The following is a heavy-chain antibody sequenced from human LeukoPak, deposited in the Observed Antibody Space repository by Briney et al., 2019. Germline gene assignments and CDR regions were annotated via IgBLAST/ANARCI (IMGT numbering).Heavy chain of an antibody. CDR3: ARDEFGSGSYYPSYFDY. CDR2: ISGSGGST. CDR1: GFTFSSYA. V-gene: IGHV3-23*01. J-gene: IGHJ4*02. Sequence: GGSLRLSCAASGFTFSSYAMSWVRQAPEKGLEWVSTISGSGGSTYYTDSVRGRFTISRDNSKNTLYLQMNSLRAEDTAVYYCARDEFGSGSYYPSYFDYWGQGTLVTVSS. D-gene: IGHD3-10*01.